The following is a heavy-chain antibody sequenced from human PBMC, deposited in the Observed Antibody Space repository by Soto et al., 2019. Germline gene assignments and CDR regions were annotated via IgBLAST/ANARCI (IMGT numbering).Heavy chain of an antibody. CDR3: AISRESHLPSPGMDV. V-gene: IGHV1-18*01. CDR1: GYTFTSYG. Sequence: QVQLVQSGAEVKKPGASVKVSCKASGYTFTSYGISWVRQAPGQGLEWMGWISAYNGNTNYAQKLQGRVTMTTDTPRSTGYQELSSLETHDTAVYYCAISRESHLPSPGMDVLGQGTTVTRSS. J-gene: IGHJ6*02. CDR2: ISAYNGNT. D-gene: IGHD3-10*01.